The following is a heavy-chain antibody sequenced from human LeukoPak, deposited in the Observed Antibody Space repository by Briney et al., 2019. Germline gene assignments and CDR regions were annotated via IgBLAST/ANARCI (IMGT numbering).Heavy chain of an antibody. V-gene: IGHV3-30*02. CDR2: VRYDGSKK. CDR1: GFTLSSYE. CDR3: AKDQKRGYSYGYLFYYYYMDV. J-gene: IGHJ6*03. D-gene: IGHD5-18*01. Sequence: GGSLRLSCTASGFTLSSYEMSWIRQAPGKGLEWVAFVRYDGSKKYYTNSVKGRFTISRDNSKNTLYLQMNSLRAEDTAVYYCAKDQKRGYSYGYLFYYYYMDVWGKGTTVTISS.